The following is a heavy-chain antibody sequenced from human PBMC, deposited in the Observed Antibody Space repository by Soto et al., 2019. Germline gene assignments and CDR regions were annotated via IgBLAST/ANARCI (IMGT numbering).Heavy chain of an antibody. V-gene: IGHV3-74*01. CDR3: VSSLIGGRNY. CDR1: GFTFSSYW. CDR2: INNDGSST. D-gene: IGHD3-16*01. J-gene: IGHJ4*02. Sequence: EVQLLESGGDLVQPGGSLRLTCTASGFTFSSYWMHWARQAPGKGLVWVSDINNDGSSTRYADSVKGRFTISRDNARNTVYQQLNSLRAEDTALYCCVSSLIGGRNYGGQGTLVPVSS.